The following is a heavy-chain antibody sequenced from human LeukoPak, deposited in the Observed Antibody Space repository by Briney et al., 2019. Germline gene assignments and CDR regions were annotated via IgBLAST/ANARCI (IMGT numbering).Heavy chain of an antibody. CDR1: GFTFSDYY. CDR2: ISSSGSTI. V-gene: IGHV3-11*01. CDR3: ARGNKRLESSSWLDY. Sequence: GGSLRLSCAASGFTFSDYYMSWIRQAPGKGLEWGSYISSSGSTIYYADSVKGRFTISRDNAKNSLYLQMNSLRAEDTAVYYCARGNKRLESSSWLDYWGQGTLVTVSS. D-gene: IGHD6-13*01. J-gene: IGHJ4*02.